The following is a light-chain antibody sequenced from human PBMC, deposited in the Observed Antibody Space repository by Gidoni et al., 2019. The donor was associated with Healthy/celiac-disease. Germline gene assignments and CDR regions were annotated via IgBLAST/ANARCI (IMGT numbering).Light chain of an antibody. Sequence: EIALTQSPATLSLSQGARATLSCRARQRVSSYVAWYQQKPGQAPRLLIYAAANRASGIPARFSGSGSGTDFTLTISSLEPEDFAVYYCQQRRNLPLTFGGGTKVEIK. CDR2: AAA. CDR3: QQRRNLPLT. J-gene: IGKJ4*01. V-gene: IGKV3-11*01. CDR1: QRVSSY.